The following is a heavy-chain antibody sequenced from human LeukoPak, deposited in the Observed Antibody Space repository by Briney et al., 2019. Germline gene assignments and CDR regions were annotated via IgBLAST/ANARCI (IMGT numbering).Heavy chain of an antibody. V-gene: IGHV3-53*01. CDR3: ARSFSGNSGGY. CDR2: IHGGDRT. Sequence: TGGSLRLSCAASGFTVSSNYVSWVRQAPGKGLEWVSVIHGGDRTYYADSVKGRFTMPRDDSKNTVYLQMNSLRAEDTAVYYCARSFSGNSGGYWGQGTLVTVSS. J-gene: IGHJ4*02. D-gene: IGHD1-26*01. CDR1: GFTVSSNY.